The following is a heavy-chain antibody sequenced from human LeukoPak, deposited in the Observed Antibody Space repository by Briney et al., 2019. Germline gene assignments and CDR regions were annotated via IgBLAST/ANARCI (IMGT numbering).Heavy chain of an antibody. CDR2: ISAYNGNT. CDR3: ARLRYYDSYYYYYMDV. V-gene: IGHV1-18*01. CDR1: GYTFTSYG. J-gene: IGHJ6*03. Sequence: ASVKVSCKASGYTFTSYGISWVRQAPGQGREWMGWISAYNGNTNYAQKLQGRVTMTTDTSTSTAYMELRSLRSDDTAVYYCARLRYYDSYYYYYMDVWGKGTTVTVSS. D-gene: IGHD3-3*01.